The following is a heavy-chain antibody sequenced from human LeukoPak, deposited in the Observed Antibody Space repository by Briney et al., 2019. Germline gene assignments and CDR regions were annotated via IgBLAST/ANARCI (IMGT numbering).Heavy chain of an antibody. CDR1: GFTFSDNH. CDR2: ISSSGSIK. J-gene: IGHJ4*02. V-gene: IGHV3-11*04. Sequence: KPGGSLRLSCAASGFTFSDNHMSWIRQAPGKGLEWVSYISSSGSIKYYADPVKGRFTISRDNAKNSLYLHMNSLRAEDTAVYYCARDFRRGEGYWGQGTLVTVSS. CDR3: ARDFRRGEGY.